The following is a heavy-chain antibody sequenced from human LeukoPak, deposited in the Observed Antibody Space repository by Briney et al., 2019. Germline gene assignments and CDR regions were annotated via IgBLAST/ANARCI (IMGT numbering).Heavy chain of an antibody. J-gene: IGHJ5*02. CDR3: ARGATVTTLDP. D-gene: IGHD4-17*01. V-gene: IGHV4-30-2*01. Sequence: PSETVSLTCAGSGGSISSGGYSWSWIRQPPGKGLEWIGYIYHSGSTYYNPSPKSRVTISVDRSKNQFSLKLSSVTAADTAVYYCARGATVTTLDPWGQGTLVTVSS. CDR1: GGSISSGGYS. CDR2: IYHSGST.